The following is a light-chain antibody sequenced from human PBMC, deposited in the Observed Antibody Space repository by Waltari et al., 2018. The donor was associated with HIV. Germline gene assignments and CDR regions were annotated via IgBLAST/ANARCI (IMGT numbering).Light chain of an antibody. CDR1: QNISSTY. J-gene: IGKJ3*01. CDR2: GAS. CDR3: QQYGSSPFT. V-gene: IGKV3-20*01. Sequence: EIVLTQSPSTLSLSPGERATLSCRAPQNISSTYLAWYQQKPGQAPSLLIYGASSMATGIPDRFSGSGSGTDFTLTISRLGPEDSGVFYCQQYGSSPFTFGPGTKVDIK.